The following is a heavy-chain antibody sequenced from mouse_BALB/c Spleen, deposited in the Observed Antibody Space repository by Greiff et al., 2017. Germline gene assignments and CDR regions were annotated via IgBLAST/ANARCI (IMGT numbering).Heavy chain of an antibody. CDR2: IYPGDGDT. CDR3: ARELDSSGRYAMDY. J-gene: IGHJ4*01. V-gene: IGHV1-87*01. Sequence: QVQLKESGAELARPGASVKLSCKASGYTFTSYWMQWVKQRPGQGLEWIGAIYPGDGDTRYTQKFKGKATLTADKSSSTAYMQLSSLASEDSAVYYCARELDSSGRYAMDYWGQGTSVTVSS. CDR1: GYTFTSYW. D-gene: IGHD3-2*01.